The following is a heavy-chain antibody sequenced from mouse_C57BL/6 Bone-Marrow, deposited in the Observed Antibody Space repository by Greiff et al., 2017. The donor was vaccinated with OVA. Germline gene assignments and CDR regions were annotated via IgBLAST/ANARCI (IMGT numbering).Heavy chain of an antibody. CDR2: ISYDGSN. Sequence: EVKVEESGPGLVKPSQSLSLTCSVTGYSITSGYYWNWIRQFPGNKLEWMGYISYDGSNNYNPSLKNRISITRDTSKNQFFLKLNSVTTEDTATYYCARAYYDYRYWDFDVWGTGTTVTVSS. D-gene: IGHD2-4*01. J-gene: IGHJ1*03. CDR1: GYSITSGYY. CDR3: ARAYYDYRYWDFDV. V-gene: IGHV3-6*01.